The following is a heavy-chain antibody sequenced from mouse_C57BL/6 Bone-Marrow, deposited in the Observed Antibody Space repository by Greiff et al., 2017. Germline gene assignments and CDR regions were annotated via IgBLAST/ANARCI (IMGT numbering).Heavy chain of an antibody. CDR2: ISDGGSYT. V-gene: IGHV5-4*01. CDR3: AREGETAQATFAY. Sequence: EVQVVESGGGLVKPGGSLKLSCAASGFTFSSYAMSWVRQTPEKRLEWVATISDGGSYTYYPDNVKGRFTISRDNAKNNLYLQMSHLKSEDTAMYYCAREGETAQATFAYWGQGTLVTVSA. J-gene: IGHJ3*01. D-gene: IGHD3-2*02. CDR1: GFTFSSYA.